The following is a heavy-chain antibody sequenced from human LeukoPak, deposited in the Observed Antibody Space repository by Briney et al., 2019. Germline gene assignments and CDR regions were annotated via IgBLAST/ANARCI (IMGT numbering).Heavy chain of an antibody. D-gene: IGHD4-17*01. Sequence: GESLKISCKGFGYIFANYWIGWVRQMPGKDLEWMGVMYAGGSDSRYSPSFEGQVTMSVDASINTAYLQWSSLKASDTAIYFCARRQAVTGAPFDYWGQGILVTVSS. CDR1: GYIFANYW. J-gene: IGHJ4*02. V-gene: IGHV5-51*01. CDR3: ARRQAVTGAPFDY. CDR2: MYAGGSDS.